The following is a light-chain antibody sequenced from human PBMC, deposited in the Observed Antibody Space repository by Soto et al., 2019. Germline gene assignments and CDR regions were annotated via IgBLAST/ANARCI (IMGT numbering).Light chain of an antibody. CDR3: QQYNSYPHT. CDR2: KAS. V-gene: IGKV1-5*03. Sequence: DIQMTQSPSTLSASVGDRVTITCRASQSISSWLAWYQQKPEKAPNLLIYKASSLESGVPSRYSGSGSGTAFTLTISSLQPDDFATYYCQQYNSYPHTFGGGTKVEIK. J-gene: IGKJ4*01. CDR1: QSISSW.